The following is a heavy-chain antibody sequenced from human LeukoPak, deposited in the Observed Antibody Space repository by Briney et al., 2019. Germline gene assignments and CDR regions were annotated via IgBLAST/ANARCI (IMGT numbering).Heavy chain of an antibody. CDR3: TSFRGYGGYDPV. D-gene: IGHD5-12*01. V-gene: IGHV3-74*01. Sequence: GGSLRLSCAASGFTFSAYYLHWVRQAPGEGLVWVARISADGTTTTYADSVKGRFTFSRDNAKNTMYPQMNSLRAEDTAVYYCTSFRGYGGYDPVWGQGTRVTVSS. J-gene: IGHJ4*02. CDR2: ISADGTTT. CDR1: GFTFSAYY.